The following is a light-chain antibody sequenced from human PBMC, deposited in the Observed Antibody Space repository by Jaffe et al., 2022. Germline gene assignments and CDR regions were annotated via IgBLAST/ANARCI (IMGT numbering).Light chain of an antibody. CDR3: QQSYSTFSLT. Sequence: DIQMTQSPSSLSASVGDRVTITCRASQSISSYLNWYQQKPGKAPKLLIYAASSLQSGVPSRFSGSGSGTDFTLTISSLQPEDFATYYCQQSYSTFSLTFGGGTKVEIK. V-gene: IGKV1-39*01. CDR1: QSISSY. J-gene: IGKJ4*01. CDR2: AAS.